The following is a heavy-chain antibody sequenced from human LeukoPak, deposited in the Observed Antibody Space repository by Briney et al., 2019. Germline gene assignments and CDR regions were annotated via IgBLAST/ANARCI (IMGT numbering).Heavy chain of an antibody. D-gene: IGHD6-6*01. J-gene: IGHJ4*02. CDR3: AKDMEYSGSSGLGFDY. Sequence: GGSLRLSCAASGFTFDDYAMPWVRQAPGKGLEWVSGISWNSGSIGYADSVKGRFTISRDNAKNSLYLQMNSLRAEDTALYYCAKDMEYSGSSGLGFDYWGQGALVTVSS. CDR2: ISWNSGSI. V-gene: IGHV3-9*01. CDR1: GFTFDDYA.